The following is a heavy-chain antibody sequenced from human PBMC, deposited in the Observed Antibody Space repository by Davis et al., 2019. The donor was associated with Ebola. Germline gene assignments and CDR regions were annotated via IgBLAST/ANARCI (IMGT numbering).Heavy chain of an antibody. V-gene: IGHV4-34*01. CDR1: GGSFSGYY. Sequence: SETLSLTCAVYGGSFSGYYWNWFRQPPGKGLEWIGEINHSGSTNYNPSLKSRVTISVDKSNNQVSLNVDSVTAADTAVYYCARQVDVDYGDSLYGMDVWGPGTTVTVSS. D-gene: IGHD4-17*01. J-gene: IGHJ6*02. CDR3: ARQVDVDYGDSLYGMDV. CDR2: INHSGST.